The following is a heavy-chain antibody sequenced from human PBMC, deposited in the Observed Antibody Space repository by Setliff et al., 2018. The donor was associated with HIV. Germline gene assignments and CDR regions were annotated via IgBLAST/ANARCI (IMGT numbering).Heavy chain of an antibody. V-gene: IGHV4-39*01. CDR3: ATDTAMLQEGTEF. CDR1: GGSISGSNYY. Sequence: SETLSLTCTVSGGSISGSNYYWAWIRQPPGKGLEWIGSSYYSGSTYYNPSLKSRVTISVDTSKNQFSLKLSSVTAADTAIYYCATDTAMLQEGTEFWGQGTMVTVSS. D-gene: IGHD5-18*01. CDR2: SYYSGST. J-gene: IGHJ3*01.